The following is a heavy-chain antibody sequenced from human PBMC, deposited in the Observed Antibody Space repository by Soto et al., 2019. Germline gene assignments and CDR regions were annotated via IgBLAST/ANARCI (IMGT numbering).Heavy chain of an antibody. CDR1: GGIFNTYA. Sequence: QVQLVQSGAEVKKPGSSVKVSCKASGGIFNTYALSWVRQAPGQGLEWMGGIIPIFGTANYAQKFQGSVTITADESTNTTYMELSSLRSGDTAVYYCTRGTGMSHSWYADSWGQGTRVTVSS. D-gene: IGHD6-13*01. V-gene: IGHV1-69*01. CDR3: TRGTGMSHSWYADS. J-gene: IGHJ5*02. CDR2: IIPIFGTA.